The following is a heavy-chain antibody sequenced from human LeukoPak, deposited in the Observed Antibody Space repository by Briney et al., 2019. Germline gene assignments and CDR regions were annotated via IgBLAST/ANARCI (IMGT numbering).Heavy chain of an antibody. J-gene: IGHJ6*02. CDR2: ISGIGGIT. D-gene: IGHD2-15*01. CDR1: EFTCSTYA. Sequence: GGSLRLSCAASEFTCSTYANSWVRQAPGKGLEWVSAISGIGGITYYADSVKGRFTISRDNSKNTLYLQMNSLRAEDTAVYYCAKIGCSSNSCYSSSYYYYYGMDVWGQGTTVTVSS. CDR3: AKIGCSSNSCYSSSYYYYYGMDV. V-gene: IGHV3-23*01.